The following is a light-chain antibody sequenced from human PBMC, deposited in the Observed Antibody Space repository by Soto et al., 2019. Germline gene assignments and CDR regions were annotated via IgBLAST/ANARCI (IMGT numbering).Light chain of an antibody. V-gene: IGKV3-11*01. CDR2: DAS. J-gene: IGKJ1*01. Sequence: EIVLTQSPATLSLSPGERATLSCRASQSVSSYLAWYQQKPGQAPRLLIYDASNRATGIPARFSGSGSVTDFTLTISSLEPEDFAVYYWQQRSNWPPRWTFGQGTKVEIK. CDR3: QQRSNWPPRWT. CDR1: QSVSSY.